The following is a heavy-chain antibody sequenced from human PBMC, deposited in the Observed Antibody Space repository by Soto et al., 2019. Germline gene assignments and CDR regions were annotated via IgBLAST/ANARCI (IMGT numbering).Heavy chain of an antibody. Sequence: QVQQQQWGARLLKPSETLSLTCAEYGRSMSGYNWSWLRRSPVRGLEWIGEIGLTGDTNYGPSFMSRFTVSVDTSKYELSLRLTQVTAADTATYLCARNGVGYGFDIWGLGTMVSVSS. CDR2: IGLTGDT. CDR3: ARNGVGYGFDI. D-gene: IGHD5-18*01. J-gene: IGHJ3*02. V-gene: IGHV4-34*02. CDR1: GRSMSGYN.